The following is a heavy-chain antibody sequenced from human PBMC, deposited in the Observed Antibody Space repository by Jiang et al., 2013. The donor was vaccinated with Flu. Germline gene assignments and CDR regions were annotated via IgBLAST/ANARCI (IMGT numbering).Heavy chain of an antibody. CDR3: AQPNLGYSYGWDAFDI. J-gene: IGHJ3*02. Sequence: GLVKPSETLSLTCTVSGGSISSSSYYWGWIRQPPGKGLEWIGSIYYSGSTYYNPSLKSRVTISVDTSKNQFSLKLSSVTAADTAVYYCAQPNLGYSYGWDAFDIWGQGTMVTVSS. V-gene: IGHV4-39*01. CDR2: IYYSGST. CDR1: GGSISSSSYY. D-gene: IGHD5-18*01.